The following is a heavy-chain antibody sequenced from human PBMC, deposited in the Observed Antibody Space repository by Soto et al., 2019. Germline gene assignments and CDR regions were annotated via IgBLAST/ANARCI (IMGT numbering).Heavy chain of an antibody. V-gene: IGHV4-34*01. Sequence: QVQLQQWGAGLLKPSETLSLTCAVYGGSFSGYYWSWIRQPPGKGLEWIGEINHSGSTNYNPSLKSRVTISVDTSKNQFSLKLSSVTAADTAVYYCARARAPDRIADRPYYYYYYYMDVWGKGTTVTVSS. J-gene: IGHJ6*03. D-gene: IGHD6-6*01. CDR2: INHSGST. CDR3: ARARAPDRIADRPYYYYYYYMDV. CDR1: GGSFSGYY.